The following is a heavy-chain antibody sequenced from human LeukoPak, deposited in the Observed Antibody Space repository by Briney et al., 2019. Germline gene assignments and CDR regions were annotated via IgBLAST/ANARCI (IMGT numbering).Heavy chain of an antibody. CDR2: INHSGST. CDR1: GGSFSGYY. J-gene: IGHJ5*02. CDR3: ARLISRGYSLRRSLDP. D-gene: IGHD5-18*01. V-gene: IGHV4-34*01. Sequence: PSETLSLTCAVYGGSFSGYYWSWIRQPPGKGLEWIGEINHSGSTNYNPSLKSRVTISVDTSKNQFSLKLSSVTAADTAEYYCARLISRGYSLRRSLDPWGQGTLVTVSS.